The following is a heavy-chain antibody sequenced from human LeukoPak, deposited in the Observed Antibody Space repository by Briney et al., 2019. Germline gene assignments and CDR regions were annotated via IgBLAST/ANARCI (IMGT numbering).Heavy chain of an antibody. Sequence: GGSLRLSCAASGFTFSSYAMHWVRQAPGKGLEWVAVISYDGSNKYYADSVKGRFTISRDNSKNTLYLQMNSLRAEDTAVYYCAKLGSSPDYWGQGTLVTVSS. CDR3: AKLGSSPDY. CDR2: ISYDGSNK. V-gene: IGHV3-30-3*02. J-gene: IGHJ4*02. CDR1: GFTFSSYA. D-gene: IGHD6-13*01.